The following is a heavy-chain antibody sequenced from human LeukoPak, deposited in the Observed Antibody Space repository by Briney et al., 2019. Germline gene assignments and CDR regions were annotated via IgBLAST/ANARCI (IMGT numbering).Heavy chain of an antibody. V-gene: IGHV4-59*01. D-gene: IGHD6-19*01. CDR2: IDYSGNT. CDR1: GGSFSSYY. J-gene: IGHJ4*02. CDR3: ARVGSWYYFDY. Sequence: SETLSLTCTVSGGSFSSYYWTWIRQPPGKGLEWIAYIDYSGNTNYSPSLKSRVTISVDTSRNQFSLKLSSVTAADTAVYYCARVGSWYYFDYWGQGTPVTVSS.